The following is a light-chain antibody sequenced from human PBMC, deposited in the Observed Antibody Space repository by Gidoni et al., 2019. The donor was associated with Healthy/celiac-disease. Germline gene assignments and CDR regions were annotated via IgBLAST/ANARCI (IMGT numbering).Light chain of an antibody. CDR1: QSISSY. J-gene: IGKJ3*01. CDR3: QQSYSTPCT. V-gene: IGKV1-39*01. Sequence: VQMTPSPSSRSASVGDRVTITCRASQSISSYLNWYQQKPGKAPKLLIYAASSLQSGVPSRFSGSGSGTDFTLTISSLQPEDFATYYCQQSYSTPCTFGPGTKVDIK. CDR2: AAS.